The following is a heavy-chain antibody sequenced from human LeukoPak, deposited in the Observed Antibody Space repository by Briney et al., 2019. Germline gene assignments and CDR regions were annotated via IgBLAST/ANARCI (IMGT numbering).Heavy chain of an antibody. D-gene: IGHD3-3*01. CDR2: IIPIFGTA. J-gene: IGHJ3*02. V-gene: IGHV1-69*13. CDR3: ARGVPYYDFWSARGQHAFDI. Sequence: ASVKVSCKASGGTFSSYAISWVRQAPGQGLEWMGGIIPIFGTANYAQKFQGRVTITADESTSTAYMELSCLRSEDTAVYYCARGVPYYDFWSARGQHAFDIWGQGTMVTVSS. CDR1: GGTFSSYA.